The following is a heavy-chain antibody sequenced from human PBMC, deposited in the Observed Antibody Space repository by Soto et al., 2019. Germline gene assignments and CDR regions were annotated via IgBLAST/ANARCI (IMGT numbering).Heavy chain of an antibody. CDR1: GYTFSSYG. V-gene: IGHV1-18*01. CDR3: ARLDGYSTGWSAT. J-gene: IGHJ5*02. CDR2: ISTFNGNA. Sequence: QVHLVQSGAEVKKPGASVKVSCKTSGYTFSSYGIMWVRQAPGQGLECMGWISTFNGNAHYAQNLQDTVTMATATSTSTVSLEPTSLPSDVTGVYYCARLDGYSTGWSATWGQGTLVTVSS. D-gene: IGHD2-8*02.